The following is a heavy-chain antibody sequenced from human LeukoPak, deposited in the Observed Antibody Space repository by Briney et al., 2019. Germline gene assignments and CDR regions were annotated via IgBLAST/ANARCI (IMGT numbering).Heavy chain of an antibody. CDR1: SGSISSSSYY. J-gene: IGHJ4*02. CDR2: IYYSGST. Sequence: PSETLSLTCTVSSGSISSSSYYCGWIRKPPGKGLEWFASIYYSGSTYYNPSLKRRVTISVDTSNNQFSLKLNSVTAADTAVYHCARLSLGVPATLLDYWGQGTLVTVSS. CDR3: ARLSLGVPATLLDY. D-gene: IGHD2-15*01. V-gene: IGHV4-39*01.